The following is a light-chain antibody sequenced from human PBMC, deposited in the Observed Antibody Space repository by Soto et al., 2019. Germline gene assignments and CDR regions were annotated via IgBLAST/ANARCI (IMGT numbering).Light chain of an antibody. J-gene: IGLJ2*01. Sequence: QSALTQPASVSGSPVQSITISCTGTSSDVGSYPYVSWYQQHPGKAPKLMIYDVNSRPSGVSNRFSGSKSGNTASLTISGLQAEDEADYYCGSYTTSSTVVFGGGTKLTVL. V-gene: IGLV2-14*01. CDR1: SSDVGSYPY. CDR2: DVN. CDR3: GSYTTSSTVV.